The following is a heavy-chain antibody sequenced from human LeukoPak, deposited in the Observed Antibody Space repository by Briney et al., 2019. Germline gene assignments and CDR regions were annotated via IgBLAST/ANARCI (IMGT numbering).Heavy chain of an antibody. CDR1: GFTFSSYA. CDR3: AKRILVAGSFYYFEY. V-gene: IGHV3-23*01. J-gene: IGHJ4*02. CDR2: ISGRGGST. D-gene: IGHD6-19*01. Sequence: TGGSLRLSCAASGFTFSSYAMSWVRQAPGKGLEWVSDISGRGGSTYYADSVKGRSTISRDNSKNTLYLQMNSLRAEDTAVYYCAKRILVAGSFYYFEYWGQGTLVTVSS.